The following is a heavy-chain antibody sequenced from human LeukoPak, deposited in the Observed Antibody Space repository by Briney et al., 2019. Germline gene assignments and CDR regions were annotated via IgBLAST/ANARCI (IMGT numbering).Heavy chain of an antibody. Sequence: GGSLRLSCAASGFTFSTYAMTWVRQAPGEGLEWVSAISAGGGYTFYADSVKGRFTISRDNSKNTLYLQMNSLRAEDTAVYYCAKDGTSGSGWPYFDNWGQGTLVTVSP. D-gene: IGHD6-19*01. V-gene: IGHV3-23*01. CDR1: GFTFSTYA. CDR3: AKDGTSGSGWPYFDN. J-gene: IGHJ4*02. CDR2: ISAGGGYT.